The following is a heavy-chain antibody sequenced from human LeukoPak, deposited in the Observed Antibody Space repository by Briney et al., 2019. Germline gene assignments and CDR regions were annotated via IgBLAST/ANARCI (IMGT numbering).Heavy chain of an antibody. CDR2: IKQDGSEK. J-gene: IGHJ6*03. CDR3: ARVAAIFGVVPPGYYYMDV. Sequence: EGSLRLSCAASGFTFSSYWMSWVRQAPGKGLEWVANIKQDGSEKYYVDSVKGRFTISRDNAKNSLYLQMNSLRAEDTAVYCCARVAAIFGVVPPGYYYMDVWGKGTTVTVSS. CDR1: GFTFSSYW. D-gene: IGHD3-3*01. V-gene: IGHV3-7*01.